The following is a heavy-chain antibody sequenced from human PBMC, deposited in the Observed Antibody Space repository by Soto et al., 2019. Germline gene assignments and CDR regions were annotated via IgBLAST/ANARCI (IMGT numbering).Heavy chain of an antibody. V-gene: IGHV4-31*01. J-gene: IGHJ6*02. D-gene: IGHD6-13*01. CDR1: GGSISSGGYY. CDR3: ATQEAAAGEGGMDYYYGMDV. Sequence: SETLSLTCTVSGGSISSGGYYWSWIRQHPGKGLEWIGYIYYSGSTYYNPSLKSQVTISVDTSKNQFSLKLSSVTAADTAVYYCATQEAAAGEGGMDYYYGMDVWGQGTTVTVSS. CDR2: IYYSGST.